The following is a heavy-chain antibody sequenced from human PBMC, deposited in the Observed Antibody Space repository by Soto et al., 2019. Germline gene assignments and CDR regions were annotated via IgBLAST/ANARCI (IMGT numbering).Heavy chain of an antibody. D-gene: IGHD3-3*01. Sequence: PSETLSLTCTVSGDSITNGGYYWNWIRQHPGKGLEWSGYIYYRGSTYYNPSLKSRVTMSVDTFENHFSLNLDSLTAADTAVYFCARAQYDCSSGYYTGMLNWFDSWGPGALVTVSS. CDR3: ARAQYDCSSGYYTGMLNWFDS. J-gene: IGHJ5*01. CDR1: GDSITNGGYY. V-gene: IGHV4-31*03. CDR2: IYYRGST.